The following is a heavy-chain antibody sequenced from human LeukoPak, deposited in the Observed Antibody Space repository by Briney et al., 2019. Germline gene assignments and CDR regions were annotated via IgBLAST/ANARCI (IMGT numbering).Heavy chain of an antibody. CDR3: ARDRIPRITISHAFDI. V-gene: IGHV3-33*01. Sequence: WYDGTNKYYADSVKGRFTISRDNSKNTLYLQMNSLRAEDTAVYYCARDRIPRITISHAFDIWGQGTMVTVSS. J-gene: IGHJ3*02. CDR2: WYDGTNK. D-gene: IGHD3-10*01.